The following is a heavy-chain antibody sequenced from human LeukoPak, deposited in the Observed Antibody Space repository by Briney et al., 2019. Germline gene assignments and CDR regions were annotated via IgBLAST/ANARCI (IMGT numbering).Heavy chain of an antibody. J-gene: IGHJ4*02. D-gene: IGHD1-26*01. V-gene: IGHV3-30*02. CDR3: AKPSGSVVDQ. CDR2: IRSDGYHT. CDR1: GFTFSSYG. Sequence: GGSLRLSCAASGFTFSSYGMHWVRQAPGKGLEWVAFIRSDGYHTYYTDSVKGRFTIPRDNSKNTLYLQMNSLRLEDMGIYYCAKPSGSVVDQWGRGTRVTVSS.